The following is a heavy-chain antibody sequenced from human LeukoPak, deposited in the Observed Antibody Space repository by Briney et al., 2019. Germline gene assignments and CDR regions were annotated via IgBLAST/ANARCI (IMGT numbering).Heavy chain of an antibody. Sequence: SETLSLTCAVYGGFFSGYYWSWIRQPPGEGLEWIGYIYYSGSTYYNPSLKSRVTISVDTSKNQFSLKLSSVTAADTAVYYCARDLSGYYSDAFDIWGQGTMVTVSS. V-gene: IGHV4-30-4*08. J-gene: IGHJ3*02. D-gene: IGHD3-22*01. CDR2: IYYSGST. CDR1: GGFFSGYY. CDR3: ARDLSGYYSDAFDI.